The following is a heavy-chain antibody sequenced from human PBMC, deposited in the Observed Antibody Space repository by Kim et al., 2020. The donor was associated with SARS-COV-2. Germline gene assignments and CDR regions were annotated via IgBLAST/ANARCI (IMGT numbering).Heavy chain of an antibody. Sequence: GGSLRLSCVASGFTFSNYAITWVRQAPGKGLEWVSVITGSSASTYFADSVKGRFTISRDNSKYTVYLQMNSLTAEDTAVYYCATGIRRPYWGQGTLVTVSS. V-gene: IGHV3-23*01. J-gene: IGHJ4*02. CDR3: ATGIRRPY. CDR2: ITGSSAST. CDR1: GFTFSNYA. D-gene: IGHD2-21*02.